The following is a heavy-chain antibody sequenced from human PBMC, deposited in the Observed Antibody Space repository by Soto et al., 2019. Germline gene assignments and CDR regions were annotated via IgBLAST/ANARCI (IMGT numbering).Heavy chain of an antibody. J-gene: IGHJ4*02. CDR3: ARGGDSGYSPHFFAY. Sequence: QVQLVQSGAEVKKPGASVKVSCKSSGYRFTGFYMHWVRHAPGQGLEWMGWINPKSGDTRYAQKFQDWVTMTWDTSITTAYLELSRLRSDATAVYYCARGGDSGYSPHFFAYWGQGSLVTVSS. D-gene: IGHD3-22*01. CDR2: INPKSGDT. CDR1: GYRFTGFY. V-gene: IGHV1-2*04.